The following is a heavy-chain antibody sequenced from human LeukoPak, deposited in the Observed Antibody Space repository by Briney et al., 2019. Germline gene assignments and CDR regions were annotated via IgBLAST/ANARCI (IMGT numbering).Heavy chain of an antibody. CDR1: GFTPRIKF. CDR3: AKKGAGMNPISGLYYFDS. CDR2: IYADGST. J-gene: IGHJ4*02. V-gene: IGHV3-53*01. D-gene: IGHD1-14*01. Sequence: GGSPRLSCAASGFTPRIKFMNWVGQAPGKGLEWVSVIYADGSTYSADSVKGRFTISRDNSVNTLYLQMNSLRVDDTAVYYCAKKGAGMNPISGLYYFDSWGQGALVTVSS.